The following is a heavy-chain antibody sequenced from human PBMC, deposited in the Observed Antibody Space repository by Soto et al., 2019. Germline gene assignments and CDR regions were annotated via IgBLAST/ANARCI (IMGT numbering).Heavy chain of an antibody. V-gene: IGHV1-18*01. CDR1: GYTFTSYG. Sequence: ASVKVSCKASGYTFTSYGISWVRQAPGQGLEWMGWISAYNGNTNYAQKLQGRVTMTTDTSTSTAYMELRSLRSDDTAVYYCARALSGYCSSTSCHYYFAYWGQGTLVPVSS. J-gene: IGHJ4*02. CDR3: ARALSGYCSSTSCHYYFAY. CDR2: ISAYNGNT. D-gene: IGHD2-2*01.